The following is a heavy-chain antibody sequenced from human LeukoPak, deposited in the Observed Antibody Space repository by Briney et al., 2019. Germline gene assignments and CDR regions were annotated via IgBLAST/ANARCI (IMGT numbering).Heavy chain of an antibody. CDR2: IYKTGDT. V-gene: IGHV3-13*01. Sequence: GGSLRLSCAASGFTLSSYDMHWVRQTTGESLEWVSIIYKTGDTYYPDSVKGRFTISRESAKNSLYLQMNSLRAGDTAVYYCAREMSGSNDAFDIWGQGTMVTVSS. J-gene: IGHJ3*02. CDR1: GFTLSSYD. CDR3: AREMSGSNDAFDI. D-gene: IGHD3-10*01.